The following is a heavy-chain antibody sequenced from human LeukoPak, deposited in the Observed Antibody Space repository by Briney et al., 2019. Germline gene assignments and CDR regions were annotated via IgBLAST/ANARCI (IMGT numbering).Heavy chain of an antibody. V-gene: IGHV1-18*01. CDR3: ARARGYYDSSGYCFDY. J-gene: IGHJ4*02. D-gene: IGHD3-22*01. Sequence: ASVKVPCNPSGYIFTSYGISWVRQSPRQGLEWMGWISAYNGNTNYTQKLPGRRTITPDTSTSTVYMELRSVRSDDTDLYYCARARGYYDSSGYCFDYWGQGTLVTVAS. CDR2: ISAYNGNT. CDR1: GYIFTSYG.